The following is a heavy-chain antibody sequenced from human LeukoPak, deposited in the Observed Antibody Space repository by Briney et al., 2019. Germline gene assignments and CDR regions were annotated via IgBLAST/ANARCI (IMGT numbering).Heavy chain of an antibody. CDR3: ARTRYYYNSRSYGAPYYFDY. J-gene: IGHJ4*02. D-gene: IGHD3-10*01. CDR1: GYSISSGYY. Sequence: SETLSLTCTVSGYSISSGYYWGWIRQPPGKGLEWIGGIYHSGSTYYNPSLKSRVTISVDTSKNQFSLKLSSVTAADTAVDYCARTRYYYNSRSYGAPYYFDYWGQGTLDTVSS. CDR2: IYHSGST. V-gene: IGHV4-38-2*02.